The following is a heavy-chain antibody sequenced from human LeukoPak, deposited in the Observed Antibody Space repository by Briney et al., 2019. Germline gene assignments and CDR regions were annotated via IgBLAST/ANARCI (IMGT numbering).Heavy chain of an antibody. J-gene: IGHJ4*02. Sequence: GASVKVSCKASGYTFTGYYMHWVRQAPGQGLEWMGWINPDSGGTNYAQNLQGRVTMTRDTSISTAYMELSRLRSDDTAVYLCAREASDYYDSSGTYYFDYWGQGTLVTVSS. CDR3: AREASDYYDSSGTYYFDY. D-gene: IGHD3-22*01. V-gene: IGHV1-2*02. CDR1: GYTFTGYY. CDR2: INPDSGGT.